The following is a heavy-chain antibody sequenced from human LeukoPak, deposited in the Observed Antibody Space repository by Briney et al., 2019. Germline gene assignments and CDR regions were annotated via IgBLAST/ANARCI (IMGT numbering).Heavy chain of an antibody. Sequence: GASVRVSCTAFGYTFTTYGINWVRQAPGQGLEWMGWIGPYNINTHYAQKVQGRVTMTTDTSTSTAYMELRSLRSGDTAVYYCARTRDCSKTNCYVMDPWGQGTLVTVSS. V-gene: IGHV1-18*04. CDR2: IGPYNINT. CDR1: GYTFTTYG. D-gene: IGHD2-2*01. CDR3: ARTRDCSKTNCYVMDP. J-gene: IGHJ5*02.